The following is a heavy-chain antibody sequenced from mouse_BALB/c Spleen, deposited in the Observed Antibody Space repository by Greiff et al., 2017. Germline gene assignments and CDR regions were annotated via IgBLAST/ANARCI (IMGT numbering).Heavy chain of an antibody. J-gene: IGHJ2*01. CDR3: AYIYGSSSH. CDR2: INSNGGST. Sequence: EVKLVESGGGLVQPGGSLKLSCAASGFTFSSYGMSWVRQTPDKRLELVATINSNGGSTYYPDSVKGRFTISRDNAKNTLYLQMSSLKSEDTAMYYCAYIYGSSSHWGQGTTLTVSS. CDR1: GFTFSSYG. V-gene: IGHV5-6-3*01. D-gene: IGHD1-1*01.